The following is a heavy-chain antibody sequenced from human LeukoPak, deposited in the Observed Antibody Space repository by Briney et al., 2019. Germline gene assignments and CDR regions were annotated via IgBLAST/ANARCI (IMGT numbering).Heavy chain of an antibody. CDR1: GYTFTSYY. J-gene: IGHJ3*02. CDR3: ARVLSGSYGAFDI. CDR2: INPSGGST. Sequence: GASVTVSCTASGYTFTSYYMHWVRQAPGQGLEWMGIINPSGGSTSYAQKFQGRVTMTRDTSTSTVYMELSSLRSEDTAVYYCARVLSGSYGAFDIWGQGTMVTVSS. D-gene: IGHD1-26*01. V-gene: IGHV1-46*01.